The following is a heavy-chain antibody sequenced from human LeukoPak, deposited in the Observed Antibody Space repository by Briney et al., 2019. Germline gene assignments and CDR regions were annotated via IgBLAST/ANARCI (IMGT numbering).Heavy chain of an antibody. D-gene: IGHD3-22*01. J-gene: IGHJ4*02. CDR1: GGSISSDSYY. V-gene: IGHV4-61*02. CDR2: IYTSGST. Sequence: SETLSLTCTVSGGSISSDSYYWSWIRQPAGKGLEWIGRIYTSGSTNYNPSLKSRVTISVDTSKNQFSLKLSSVTAADTAVYYCARGPSSDSSGYYSFDYWGQGTLVTVSS. CDR3: ARGPSSDSSGYYSFDY.